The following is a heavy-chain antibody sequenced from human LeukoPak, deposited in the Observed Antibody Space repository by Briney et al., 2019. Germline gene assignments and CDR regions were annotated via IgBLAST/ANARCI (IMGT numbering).Heavy chain of an antibody. Sequence: PGGSLRLSCAASGFTFSSYWMSWVRQAPGKGLEWVANIKQDGSEKYYVDSVKGRFTISRDNAKNSLYLQMNSLRAEDTALYYCAKDISARVITIDYWGQGTLVTVSS. CDR3: AKDISARVITIDY. V-gene: IGHV3-7*03. J-gene: IGHJ4*02. CDR2: IKQDGSEK. D-gene: IGHD3-22*01. CDR1: GFTFSSYW.